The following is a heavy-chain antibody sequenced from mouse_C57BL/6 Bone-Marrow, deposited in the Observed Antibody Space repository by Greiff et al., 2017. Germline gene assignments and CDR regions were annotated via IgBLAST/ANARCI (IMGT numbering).Heavy chain of an antibody. V-gene: IGHV1-64*01. J-gene: IGHJ3*01. CDR1: GYTFTSYW. Sequence: QVQLKQPGAELVKPGASVRLSCKASGYTFTSYWMHWVKQRPGQGLEWIGMIHPNSGSTNYNEKFKSKATLTVDKSSSTAYRQLSSLTSEDSAVYYCASDYGSSYDWFAYWGQGTLVTVSA. D-gene: IGHD1-1*01. CDR2: IHPNSGST. CDR3: ASDYGSSYDWFAY.